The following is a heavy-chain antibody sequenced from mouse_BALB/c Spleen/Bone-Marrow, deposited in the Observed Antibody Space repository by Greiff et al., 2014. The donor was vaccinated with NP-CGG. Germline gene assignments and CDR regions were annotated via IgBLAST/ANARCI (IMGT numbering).Heavy chain of an antibody. CDR1: GYAFTNYL. CDR3: ARAITDAMDY. V-gene: IGHV1-54*03. D-gene: IGHD2-4*01. J-gene: IGHJ4*01. Sequence: VQFQESGAELVRPGTSVKVSCKGSGYAFTNYLIEWEKQRPGQGLEWIGVINSGSGGTKYNEKFKGKATLTADKSSSTAYMQLSSLTSDDSAVYFCARAITDAMDYWGQGTSVTVSS. CDR2: INSGSGGT.